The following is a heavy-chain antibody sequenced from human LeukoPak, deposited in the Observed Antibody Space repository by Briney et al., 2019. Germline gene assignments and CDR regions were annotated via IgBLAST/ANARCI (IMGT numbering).Heavy chain of an antibody. J-gene: IGHJ4*02. CDR1: GFTFTNYA. CDR2: LSDGAGST. Sequence: GGSLRLSCAASGFTFTNYAMSRGRPAPREGLGWVSALSDGAGSTYYADSVKSRFTIFRDKSKNTQFLQMNSLRAEDTAVYYCATKASIVGASGDYWGEGTLVTVSS. CDR3: ATKASIVGASGDY. V-gene: IGHV3-23*01. D-gene: IGHD3-10*01.